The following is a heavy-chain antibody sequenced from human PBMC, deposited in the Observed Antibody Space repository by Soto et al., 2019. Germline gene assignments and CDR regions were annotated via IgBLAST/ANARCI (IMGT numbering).Heavy chain of an antibody. J-gene: IGHJ4*02. Sequence: EVQLLESGGGLVQPGGSLRLSCAASGFTFSSYAMSWVRQAPGKGLEWVSAISGSGGSTYYADSVKGRFTISRDNSNNTLYLQMSSLKAEDTDVYYCATGESMGRGVITHYCDYWGQGTLVTVSS. CDR3: ATGESMGRGVITHYCDY. CDR1: GFTFSSYA. D-gene: IGHD3-10*01. CDR2: ISGSGGST. V-gene: IGHV3-23*01.